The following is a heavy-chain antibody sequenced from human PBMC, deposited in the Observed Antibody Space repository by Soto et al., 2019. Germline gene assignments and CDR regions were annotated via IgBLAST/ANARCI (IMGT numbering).Heavy chain of an antibody. CDR2: IYYSGST. D-gene: IGHD4-17*01. V-gene: IGHV4-59*01. CDR1: GGSISSYY. J-gene: IGHJ3*02. Sequence: QVQLQESGPGLVKPSETLSLTCTVSGGSISSYYWSWIRQPPGKGLEWIWYIYYSGSTNYNPSLKSRVTISVDTSKTQFSRKLSSVTAADTAVYYCARTFTALRWGDAFDIWGQGTMVTVSS. CDR3: ARTFTALRWGDAFDI.